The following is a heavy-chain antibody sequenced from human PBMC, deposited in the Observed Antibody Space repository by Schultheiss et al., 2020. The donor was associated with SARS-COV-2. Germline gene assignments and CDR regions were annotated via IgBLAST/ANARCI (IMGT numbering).Heavy chain of an antibody. J-gene: IGHJ4*02. Sequence: GGSLRLSCAASGFTFDDYAMSWVRQAPGKGLEWVSAISGSGGSTYYADSVKGRFTISRDNSKNTLYLQMNSLRAEDTAVYYCAKIGGSSPVYDFDYWGQGTLVTVSS. CDR3: AKIGGSSPVYDFDY. CDR1: GFTFDDYA. CDR2: ISGSGGST. D-gene: IGHD6-6*01. V-gene: IGHV3-23*01.